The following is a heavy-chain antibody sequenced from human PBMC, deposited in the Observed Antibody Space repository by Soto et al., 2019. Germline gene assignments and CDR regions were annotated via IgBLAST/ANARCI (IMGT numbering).Heavy chain of an antibody. CDR2: IIPIFGTA. V-gene: IGHV1-69*06. CDR1: GGTFSSYA. D-gene: IGHD2-15*01. CDR3: ARVRCSGGSCYHSSYYFDY. Sequence: ASVKVSCKASGGTFSSYAISWVRQAPGQGLEWMGGIIPIFGTANYAQKFQGRVTITADKSTSTAYMELSSLRSEDTAVYYCARVRCSGGSCYHSSYYFDYRGQLTLVPVSS. J-gene: IGHJ4*02.